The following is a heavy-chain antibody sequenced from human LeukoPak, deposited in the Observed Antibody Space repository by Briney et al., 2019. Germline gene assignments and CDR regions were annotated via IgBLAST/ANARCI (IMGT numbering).Heavy chain of an antibody. V-gene: IGHV3-69-1*01. Sequence: GGSLRLSCAASGFTVSSTYMSWVRQAPGKGLEWVSYISSSSTIYYADSVKGRFTISRDNAKNSLYLQMNSLRDEDTAVYYCARGNYYDSSGYKTGRGQGTLVTVSS. D-gene: IGHD3-22*01. J-gene: IGHJ4*02. CDR1: GFTVSSTY. CDR3: ARGNYYDSSGYKTG. CDR2: ISSSSTI.